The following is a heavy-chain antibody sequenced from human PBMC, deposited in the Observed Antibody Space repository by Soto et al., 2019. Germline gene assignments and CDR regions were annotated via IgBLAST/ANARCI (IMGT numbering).Heavy chain of an antibody. CDR3: ARCHGGSYSDY. V-gene: IGHV1-69*12. CDR1: GGTFSSYA. D-gene: IGHD1-26*01. J-gene: IGHJ4*02. Sequence: QVQLVQSGAEVKKPGSSVKVSCKASGGTFSSYAISWMRQAPGQGLEWMGGIIPIFGTANYAQKFQGRVKITADESTSTAYMELSSLRADHTAVYYFARCHGGSYSDYWGQGTLVTVSS. CDR2: IIPIFGTA.